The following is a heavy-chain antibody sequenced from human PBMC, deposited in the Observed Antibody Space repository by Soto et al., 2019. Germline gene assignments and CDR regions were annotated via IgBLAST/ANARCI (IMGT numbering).Heavy chain of an antibody. CDR1: GGSFSGYY. CDR3: ARGYSKYRLLGFDY. V-gene: IGHV4-34*01. CDR2: INHSGST. J-gene: IGHJ4*02. D-gene: IGHD2-2*01. Sequence: QVQLQQWGAGLLKPSETLSLTCAVYGGSFSGYYWSWIRQPPGKGLEWIGEINHSGSTNYNPSLKSRVTISVDTSKNQFSLKLSSVTAADTAVYYCARGYSKYRLLGFDYWGQGTLVTVSS.